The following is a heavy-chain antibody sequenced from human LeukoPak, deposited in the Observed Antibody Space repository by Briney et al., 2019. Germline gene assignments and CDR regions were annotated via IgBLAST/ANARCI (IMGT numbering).Heavy chain of an antibody. Sequence: GGSLRLSCAASGFTFSNHAMHWVRQAPGKGLEWVTLVSYDGTNKHYADSVMGRFTVSRDNSKNTLYLQMNSLRTEDTAVYYCASSPSSYFDYWGQGTLVTVSS. CDR2: VSYDGTNK. V-gene: IGHV3-30-3*01. CDR3: ASSPSSYFDY. D-gene: IGHD6-13*01. CDR1: GFTFSNHA. J-gene: IGHJ4*02.